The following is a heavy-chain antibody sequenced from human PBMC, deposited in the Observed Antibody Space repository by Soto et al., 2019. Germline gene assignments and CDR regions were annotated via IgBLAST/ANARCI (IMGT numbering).Heavy chain of an antibody. V-gene: IGHV1-18*01. J-gene: IGHJ6*02. D-gene: IGHD6-13*01. CDR3: ALAAAGPKDPHYGMDV. CDR2: ISAYNGNT. CDR1: GYTFTSYG. Sequence: ASVKVSCKASGYTFTSYGISWVRQAPGQGLEWMGWISAYNGNTNYAQKLQGRVTMTTDTSTSTAYMELRSLRSDDTAVYYCALAAAGPKDPHYGMDVWGQGTTVTVSS.